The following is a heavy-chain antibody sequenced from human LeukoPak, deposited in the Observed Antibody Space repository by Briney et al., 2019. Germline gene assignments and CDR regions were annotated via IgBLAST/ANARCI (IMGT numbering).Heavy chain of an antibody. CDR2: IHTSGST. CDR1: GGSSSSYY. Sequence: SETLSLTCTVSGGSSSSYYWTWIRQAAGKGLEWIGRIHTSGSTKYNPSLNSRVTMSLDTSNNQFSLKLSSVTAADTAVYYCARGAPYSGGNYYFDYWGQGPQVTVSS. J-gene: IGHJ4*02. D-gene: IGHD2-15*01. V-gene: IGHV4-4*07. CDR3: ARGAPYSGGNYYFDY.